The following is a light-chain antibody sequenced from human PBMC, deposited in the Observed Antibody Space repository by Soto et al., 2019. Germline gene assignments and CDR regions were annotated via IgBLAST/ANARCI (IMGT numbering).Light chain of an antibody. V-gene: IGLV1-47*01. CDR1: SSSIGSNY. CDR2: RDS. Sequence: QSVLTQPPSASGTPGQRVTISCSESSSSIGSNYIYWYQQLPGTAPKLLIYRDSQRPSWVPDRFSGSKSGTSASLAISGLRSEDEADYYCAAWDDSLNGWVFGGGTKLTVL. J-gene: IGLJ3*02. CDR3: AAWDDSLNGWV.